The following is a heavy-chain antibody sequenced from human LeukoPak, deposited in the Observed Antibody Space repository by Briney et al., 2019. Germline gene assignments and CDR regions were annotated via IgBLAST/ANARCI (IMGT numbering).Heavy chain of an antibody. CDR2: INSDGSST. D-gene: IGHD5-12*01. CDR1: GFTFSSYG. V-gene: IGHV3-74*01. Sequence: GRSLRLSCAASGFTFSSYGMHWVRQAPGKGLVWVSRINSDGSSTSYADSVKGRFTISRDNAKNTLYLQMNSLRAEDTAVYYCARVLATIRAFDIWGQGTMVTVSS. J-gene: IGHJ3*02. CDR3: ARVLATIRAFDI.